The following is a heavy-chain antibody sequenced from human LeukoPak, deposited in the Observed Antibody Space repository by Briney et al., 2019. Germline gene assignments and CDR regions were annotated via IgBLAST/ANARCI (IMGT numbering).Heavy chain of an antibody. CDR3: ASLTVDIVATIKFHYYYYYMDV. D-gene: IGHD5-12*01. CDR2: IIPIFGTA. CDR1: GGTFSSYA. Sequence: ASVKVSCKASGGTFSSYAISWVRQAPGQGLEWMGGIIPIFGTANYAQKFQGRVTITADESTSTAYMELSSLRSEDTAVYYCASLTVDIVATIKFHYYYYYMDVWGKGTTVTVSS. J-gene: IGHJ6*03. V-gene: IGHV1-69*13.